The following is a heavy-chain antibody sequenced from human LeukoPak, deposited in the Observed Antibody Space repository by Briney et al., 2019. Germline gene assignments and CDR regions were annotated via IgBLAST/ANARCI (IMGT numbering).Heavy chain of an antibody. CDR1: GFTFSSYG. J-gene: IGHJ4*02. V-gene: IGHV3-33*01. Sequence: PGGSLRLPCAASGFTFSSYGMHWVRQAPGKGLEWVAVIWYDGSNKYYADSVKGRFTISRDNSKNTLCLQMNSLRAEDTAVYYCARAYCSGGSCYSDFDYWGQGTLVTVSS. CDR2: IWYDGSNK. CDR3: ARAYCSGGSCYSDFDY. D-gene: IGHD2-15*01.